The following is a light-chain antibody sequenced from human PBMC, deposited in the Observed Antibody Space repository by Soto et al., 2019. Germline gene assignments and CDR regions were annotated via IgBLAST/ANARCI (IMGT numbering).Light chain of an antibody. J-gene: IGKJ4*01. V-gene: IGKV3-15*01. CDR3: QQYNNWPLT. CDR2: GAS. CDR1: RSIISS. Sequence: EIVMTQSPATLSVSPGERAALSCRASRSIISSLAWYQQKPGQAPRLLIYGASTRATGIPGRFSGSGSETEFTLTISSLQSEDFAVYYCQQYNNWPLTFSGGTKVEIK.